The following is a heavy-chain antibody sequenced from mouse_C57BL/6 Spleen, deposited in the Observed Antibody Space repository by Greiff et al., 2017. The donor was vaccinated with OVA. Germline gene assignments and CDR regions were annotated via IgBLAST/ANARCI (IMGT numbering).Heavy chain of an antibody. V-gene: IGHV1-74*01. D-gene: IGHD1-1*01. Sequence: QVQLQQPGAELVKPGASVKVSCKASGYTFTSYWMHWVKQRPGQGLEWIGRIHPSDSDTNYNQKFKGKATLTVDKSSSTAYMQLSSLTSEDSAVYYCASLYYYGSSHYAMDYWGQGTSVTVSS. CDR3: ASLYYYGSSHYAMDY. CDR2: IHPSDSDT. J-gene: IGHJ4*01. CDR1: GYTFTSYW.